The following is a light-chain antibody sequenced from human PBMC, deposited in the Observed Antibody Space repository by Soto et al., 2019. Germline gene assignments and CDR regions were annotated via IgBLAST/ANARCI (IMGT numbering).Light chain of an antibody. J-gene: IGKJ5*01. V-gene: IGKV1-9*01. CDR2: AAS. CDR3: QQLYSFST. Sequence: DIHLTQSPSFVSASVGDRVIITCRASQGISRYLAWYQQKPGKALKLLISAASTLQSGVPSRFSGSGSGTEFTLTISSLQPEDFATYYCQQLYSFSTFGQGTPLDIK. CDR1: QGISRY.